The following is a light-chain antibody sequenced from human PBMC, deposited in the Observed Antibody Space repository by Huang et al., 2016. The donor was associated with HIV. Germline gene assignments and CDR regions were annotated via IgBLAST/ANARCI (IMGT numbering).Light chain of an antibody. CDR1: QHISGY. CDR2: DAS. V-gene: IGKV3-11*01. J-gene: IGKJ4*01. CDR3: QQRAGWPLT. Sequence: EIVLTQSPATLSLSPGERATLSCRASQHISGYLAWYQQKPGQAPRLLIYDASIRATGIPVRFSGSGSGTDFTFSISSLEPEDFALYYCQQRAGWPLTFGGGTKVEIK.